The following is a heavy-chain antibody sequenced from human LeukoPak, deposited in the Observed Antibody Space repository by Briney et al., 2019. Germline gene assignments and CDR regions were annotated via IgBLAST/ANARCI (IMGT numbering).Heavy chain of an antibody. D-gene: IGHD2-2*01. CDR2: IYSGGST. V-gene: IGHV3-66*02. Sequence: QPGGSLRLSCAASGFTVSSNYRSWVRQAPGKGLEWVSVIYSGGSTYYAESVKGRFTISTNNSEYTLYLQMNSLRAEVTAVYYCARENIVVGRAAHAFDIWGEATMVTVSS. CDR1: GFTVSSNY. CDR3: ARENIVVGRAAHAFDI. J-gene: IGHJ3*02.